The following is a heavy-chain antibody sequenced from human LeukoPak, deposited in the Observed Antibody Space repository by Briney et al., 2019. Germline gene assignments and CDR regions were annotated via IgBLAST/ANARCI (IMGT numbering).Heavy chain of an antibody. V-gene: IGHV3-21*01. J-gene: IGHJ6*03. CDR2: ITSSSSYI. Sequence: PGGSLRLSCAVSAFTFSTYSTTWVRQAPGKGLEWVSSITSSSSYIYYADSVRGRFTISRDNAKNSLYLQMNSLRAEDTAVYYCARVTPGADTGNFYYYHMDVWGKGTTVTVSS. D-gene: IGHD3-10*01. CDR1: AFTFSTYS. CDR3: ARVTPGADTGNFYYYHMDV.